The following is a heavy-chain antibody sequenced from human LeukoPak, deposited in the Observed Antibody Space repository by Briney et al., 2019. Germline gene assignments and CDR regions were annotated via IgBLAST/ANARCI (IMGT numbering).Heavy chain of an antibody. CDR3: ARGDNWFDP. CDR1: GGSFSGYY. CDR2: INHSGST. V-gene: IGHV4-34*01. Sequence: SETLSLTCAVYGGSFSGYYWSWIRQPPGKGLEWIGEINHSGSTNYNPSLKSRVTISVDTSKTQFSLKLSSVPAADTAVYYCARGDNWFDPSGQGTLVTVSS. J-gene: IGHJ5*02.